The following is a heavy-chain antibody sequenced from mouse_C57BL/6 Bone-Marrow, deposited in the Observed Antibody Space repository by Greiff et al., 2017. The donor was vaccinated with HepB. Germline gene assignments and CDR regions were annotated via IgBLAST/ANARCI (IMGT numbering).Heavy chain of an antibody. J-gene: IGHJ3*01. V-gene: IGHV1-47*01. CDR2: FHPYNDDT. CDR3: AHYDYDGAFAY. Sequence: QVHVKQSGAELVKPGASVKMSCKASGYTFTTYPIEWMKQNHGKSLEWIGNFHPYNDDTKYNEKFKGKATLTVEKSSSTVYLELSRLTSDDSAVYYCAHYDYDGAFAYWGQGTLVTVSA. CDR1: GYTFTTYP. D-gene: IGHD2-4*01.